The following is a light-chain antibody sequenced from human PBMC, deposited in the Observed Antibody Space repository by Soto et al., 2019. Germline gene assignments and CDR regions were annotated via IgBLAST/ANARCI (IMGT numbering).Light chain of an antibody. CDR3: QRYNNWPRT. J-gene: IGKJ1*01. CDR2: DTS. CDR1: QSVNNY. V-gene: IGKV3D-15*01. Sequence: EIVLTQSPATLSLSPGERATLSCRASQSVNNYLAWYQQKPGQAPRLLIYDTSDRATGIPARFSGSGSGTEFTLTISSLQSEDFAVYYCQRYNNWPRTFGQGTKVDIK.